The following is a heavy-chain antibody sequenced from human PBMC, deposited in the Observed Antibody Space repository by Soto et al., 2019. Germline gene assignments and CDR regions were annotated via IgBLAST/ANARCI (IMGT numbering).Heavy chain of an antibody. J-gene: IGHJ4*02. CDR1: GGTFSHST. D-gene: IGHD5-12*01. Sequence: SVKVSCKASGGTFSHSTVAWVRQAPGHRPEWMGMIIPMFGSTNSAQKFRDRVTFSADTYTNSAYMELSSLRSEDTAVYYCATPSGLLGQYSALPDNWGQGTLVTVSS. CDR3: ATPSGLLGQYSALPDN. V-gene: IGHV1-69*08. CDR2: IIPMFGST.